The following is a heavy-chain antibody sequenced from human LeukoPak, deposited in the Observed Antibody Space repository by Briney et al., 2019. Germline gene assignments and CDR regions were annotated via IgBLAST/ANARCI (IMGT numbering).Heavy chain of an antibody. V-gene: IGHV4-59*12. J-gene: IGHJ4*02. D-gene: IGHD5-18*01. Sequence: SETLSLTCTVSGGSISSYYWSWIRQPPGKGLEWIGYIYYSGSTNYNPSLKSRVTISVDTSKNQFSLKLSSVTAADTAVYYCARDGYSYGYIWGQGTLATVSS. CDR1: GGSISSYY. CDR2: IYYSGST. CDR3: ARDGYSYGYI.